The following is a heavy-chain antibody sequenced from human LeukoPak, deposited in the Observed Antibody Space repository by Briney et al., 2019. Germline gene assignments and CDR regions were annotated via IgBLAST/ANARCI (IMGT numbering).Heavy chain of an antibody. Sequence: GGSLRLSCAASGFTFSNYAMSWVRQAPGKGLEWVSVIYSGGSTYYADSVKGRFTISRDNSKNTLYLQMNSLRAEDTAVYYCARDVPRGCLGYWGQGTLVTVSS. V-gene: IGHV3-66*01. D-gene: IGHD3-10*01. CDR1: GFTFSNYA. CDR3: ARDVPRGCLGY. J-gene: IGHJ4*02. CDR2: IYSGGST.